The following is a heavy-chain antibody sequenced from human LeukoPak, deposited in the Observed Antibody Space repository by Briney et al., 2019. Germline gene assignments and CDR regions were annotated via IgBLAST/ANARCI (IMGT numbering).Heavy chain of an antibody. Sequence: SETLSLTCAVYGGSFSGYYWSWIRQPPGKGLEWIGEINHSGSTNYNPSLKSRVTISVDTSKNQFSLKLSSVTAADTAVYYCARQVTDYWGQGTLVTVSS. D-gene: IGHD4-11*01. CDR1: GGSFSGYY. V-gene: IGHV4-34*01. CDR3: ARQVTDY. J-gene: IGHJ4*02. CDR2: INHSGST.